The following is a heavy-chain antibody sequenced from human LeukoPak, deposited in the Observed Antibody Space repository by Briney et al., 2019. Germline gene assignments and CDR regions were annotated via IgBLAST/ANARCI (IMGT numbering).Heavy chain of an antibody. CDR2: ISYVATNK. Sequence: GRSLRLSCAASGFIFSNYAMHWVRQAPGKGLEWVAVISYVATNKYYADSVKGRLTISRDNSKNTLFLQMNSLRAEDTAVYYCARGWELQDDYFDFWGQGTLVTVSS. V-gene: IGHV3-30*01. CDR3: ARGWELQDDYFDF. D-gene: IGHD1-26*01. CDR1: GFIFSNYA. J-gene: IGHJ4*02.